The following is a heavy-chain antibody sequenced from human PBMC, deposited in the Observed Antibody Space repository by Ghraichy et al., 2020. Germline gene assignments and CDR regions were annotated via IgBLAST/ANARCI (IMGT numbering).Heavy chain of an antibody. D-gene: IGHD6-19*01. CDR3: ARHDSSGVGGDYFDY. V-gene: IGHV5-51*01. J-gene: IGHJ4*02. CDR1: GYSFTNYW. CDR2: IYPGDSDT. Sequence: GESLNISCKGSGYSFTNYWIGWVRQMPGKGLEWMGIIYPGDSDTRYSPSFQGQVTISADKSISTAYLQWSSLKASDTAMYYCARHDSSGVGGDYFDYWGQGILVTVSS.